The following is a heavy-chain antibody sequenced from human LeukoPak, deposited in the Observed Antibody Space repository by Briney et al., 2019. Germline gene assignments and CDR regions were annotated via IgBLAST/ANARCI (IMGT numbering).Heavy chain of an antibody. CDR2: IIPIFGTA. CDR3: ASSSSELFNNWFDP. V-gene: IGHV1-69*01. Sequence: SVKVSCKASGGTFSSYAISWVRQAPGQGLEWMGGIIPIFGTANYAQRFQGRVTITADESTSTAYMELSSLRSEDTAVYYCASSSSELFNNWFDPWGQGTLVTVSS. D-gene: IGHD2-21*01. J-gene: IGHJ5*02. CDR1: GGTFSSYA.